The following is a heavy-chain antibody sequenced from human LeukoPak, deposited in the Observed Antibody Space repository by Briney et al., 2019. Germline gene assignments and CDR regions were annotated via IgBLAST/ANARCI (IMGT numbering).Heavy chain of an antibody. Sequence: GGSLRLSCAASGFTFSSYSMNWVRQAPGKGLEWVSSISSSSSYIYYADSVKSRFTISRDNAKNSLYLQMNSLRAEDTAVYYCASFSYGSGSSYWGQGTLVTVSS. J-gene: IGHJ4*02. V-gene: IGHV3-21*01. CDR3: ASFSYGSGSSY. D-gene: IGHD3-10*01. CDR2: ISSSSSYI. CDR1: GFTFSSYS.